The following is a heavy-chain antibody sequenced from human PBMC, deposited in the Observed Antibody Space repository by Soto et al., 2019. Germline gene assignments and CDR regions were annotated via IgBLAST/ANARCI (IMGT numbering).Heavy chain of an antibody. CDR2: ISGNSGSV. CDR1: GFTFDAYS. Sequence: EVQLVESGGGLVQHGRSLRLSCAASGFTFDAYSMHWVRQATGKGLVWVSGISGNSGSVGYADSVKGRFTISRDNAKNSLHLQRNSMRAEDTALYYCAQDMVAIGSGCTMYYYYYYLDVWGKGTTVTAAS. CDR3: AQDMVAIGSGCTMYYYYYYLDV. J-gene: IGHJ6*03. V-gene: IGHV3-9*01. D-gene: IGHD6-19*01.